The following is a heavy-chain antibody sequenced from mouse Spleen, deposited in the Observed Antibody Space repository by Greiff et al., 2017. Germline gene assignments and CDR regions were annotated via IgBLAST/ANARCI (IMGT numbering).Heavy chain of an antibody. CDR3: ARLITTVVATGGFAY. Sequence: EVKLVESGGDLVKPGGSLKLSCAASGFTFSSYGMSWVRQTPDKRLEWVATISSGGSYTYYPDSVKGRFTISRDNAKNTLYLQMSSLKSEDTAMYYCARLITTVVATGGFAYWGQGTLVTVSA. V-gene: IGHV5-6*01. CDR2: ISSGGSYT. D-gene: IGHD1-1*01. CDR1: GFTFSSYG. J-gene: IGHJ3*01.